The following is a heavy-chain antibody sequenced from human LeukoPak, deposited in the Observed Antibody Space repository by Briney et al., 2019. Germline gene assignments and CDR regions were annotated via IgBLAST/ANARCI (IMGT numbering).Heavy chain of an antibody. D-gene: IGHD2-2*01. CDR1: GYTFTSYG. CDR3: ARLSATYCSSTSCYVDYYYYYMDV. Sequence: GASVKVSCKASGYTFTSYGISWVRQAPGQGLEWMGGIIPIFGTANYAQKFQGRVTITADKSTSTAYMELSSLRAEDTAVYYCARLSATYCSSTSCYVDYYYYYMDVWGKGTTVTVSS. J-gene: IGHJ6*03. V-gene: IGHV1-69*06. CDR2: IIPIFGTA.